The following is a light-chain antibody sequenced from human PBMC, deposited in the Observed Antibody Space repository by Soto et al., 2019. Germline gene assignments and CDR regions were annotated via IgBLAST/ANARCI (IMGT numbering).Light chain of an antibody. CDR2: GAS. J-gene: IGKJ4*01. CDR3: QQYYEWPPLT. V-gene: IGKV3-15*01. CDR1: QSISSS. Sequence: EMVMTQSPATLSVPLGERATLSCRASQSISSSVAWYQRKPGQAPRLLIYGASTRAPGIPARFSGSGSGTEFTLTITRLQSEDFAVYYCQQYYEWPPLTFGGGTKVEIK.